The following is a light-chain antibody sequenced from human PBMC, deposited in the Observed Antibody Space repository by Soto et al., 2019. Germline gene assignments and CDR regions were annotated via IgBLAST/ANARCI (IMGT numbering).Light chain of an antibody. Sequence: EIILTQSPASLSVSPWERATLSCRASQSVNNNLACYQQKPGQAPRLLIYGASTSATGIPGRFRGSGSGTEFTLTITSLQSEDFAVYYCQQYNNLPPDTFGQGTKLEIK. CDR2: GAS. CDR1: QSVNNN. CDR3: QQYNNLPPDT. J-gene: IGKJ2*01. V-gene: IGKV3-15*01.